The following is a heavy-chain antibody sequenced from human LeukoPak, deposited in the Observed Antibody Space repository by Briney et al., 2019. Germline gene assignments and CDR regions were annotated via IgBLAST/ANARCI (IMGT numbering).Heavy chain of an antibody. CDR1: GFTFDDYA. CDR2: ISWNSGSI. J-gene: IGHJ4*02. D-gene: IGHD6-13*01. Sequence: PGGSLRLSCAASGFTFDDYAMHWVRQAPGKGLEWVSGISWNSGSIGYADSVKGRFTISRDNAKNSLYLQMNSLRAEDTALYYCARGDIAAAGTFDYWGQGTLVTVSS. V-gene: IGHV3-9*01. CDR3: ARGDIAAAGTFDY.